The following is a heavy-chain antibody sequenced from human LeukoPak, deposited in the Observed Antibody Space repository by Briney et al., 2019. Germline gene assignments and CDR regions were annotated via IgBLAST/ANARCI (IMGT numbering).Heavy chain of an antibody. D-gene: IGHD3-10*01. J-gene: IGHJ4*02. CDR1: GGSISSYY. CDR2: IYYSGST. V-gene: IGHV4-59*12. Sequence: PSETLSLTCTVSGGSISSYYWSWIRQPPGKGLEWIGYIYYSGSTNYNPSLKSRVTISVDTSKNQFSLKLSSVTAADTAVYYCARDLGGYYYGSGSYYTPPDYWGQGTLVTVSS. CDR3: ARDLGGYYYGSGSYYTPPDY.